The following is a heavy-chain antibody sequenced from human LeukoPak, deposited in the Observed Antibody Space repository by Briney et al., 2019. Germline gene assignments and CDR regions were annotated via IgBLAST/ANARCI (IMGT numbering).Heavy chain of an antibody. V-gene: IGHV3-11*01. CDR3: ARVGVRYYYGSGSYYNGGRGDYYGMDV. D-gene: IGHD3-10*01. CDR2: ISSSGSTI. Sequence: GGSLRLSCAVSGFTFSDYYMSWIRQAPGKGLEWVSYISSSGSTIYYADSVKGRFTISRDNAKNSLYLQMNSLRAEDTAVYYCARVGVRYYYGSGSYYNGGRGDYYGMDVWGQGTTVTVSS. CDR1: GFTFSDYY. J-gene: IGHJ6*02.